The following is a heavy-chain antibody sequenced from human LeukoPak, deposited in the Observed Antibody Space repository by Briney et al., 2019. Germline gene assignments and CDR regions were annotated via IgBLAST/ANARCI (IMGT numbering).Heavy chain of an antibody. Sequence: GGSLRLSCAASGFTFSSYGMHWVRQTPGKGLEWVAIIWSDGGNKYYADSVKGRFTISRDNSKNTLYLQMNSLRAEDTAVYYCARDLYADLGVGYWGQGTLVTVSS. CDR3: ARDLYADLGVGY. V-gene: IGHV3-33*01. CDR1: GFTFSSYG. J-gene: IGHJ4*02. CDR2: IWSDGGNK. D-gene: IGHD2-2*02.